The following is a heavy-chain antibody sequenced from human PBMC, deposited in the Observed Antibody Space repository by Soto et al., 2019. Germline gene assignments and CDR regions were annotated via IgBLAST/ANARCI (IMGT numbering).Heavy chain of an antibody. V-gene: IGHV3-23*01. D-gene: IGHD1-26*01. J-gene: IGHJ4*02. CDR1: GFTFSNYA. CDR2: IRETGNT. Sequence: PGGSLRLSCAASGFTFSNYAMSWIRQAPGKGLEWVSTIRETGNTYYADSVRGRFATSRDNSENTLYPQMSSLRAEDTAVYYCAKQQVGVIRALDYRAQGTLVTVSS. CDR3: AKQQVGVIRALDY.